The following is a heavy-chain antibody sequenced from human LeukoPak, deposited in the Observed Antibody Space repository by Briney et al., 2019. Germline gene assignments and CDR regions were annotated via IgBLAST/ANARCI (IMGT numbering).Heavy chain of an antibody. J-gene: IGHJ5*02. D-gene: IGHD2-15*01. CDR3: ARDGGGSRNWFDP. CDR1: GGTFSSYA. CDR2: INPSGGST. Sequence: GASVKVSCKASGGTFSSYAISWVRQAPGQGLEWMGIINPSGGSTSYAQKFQGRVTMTRDTSTSTVYMELSSLRSEDTAVYYCARDGGGSRNWFDPWGQGTLVTVSS. V-gene: IGHV1-46*01.